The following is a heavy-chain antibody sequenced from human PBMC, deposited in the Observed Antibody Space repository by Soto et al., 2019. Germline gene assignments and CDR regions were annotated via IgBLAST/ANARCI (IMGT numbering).Heavy chain of an antibody. CDR3: ARGLLLLYGELSRRGDHYYYLDV. CDR1: GGSFSGYQ. CDR2: INDSGST. Sequence: QVQLQQWGAGLLKPSEILSLTCAVYGGSFSGYQWSWIRQPPGKGLEWIGDINDSGSTTYKPSLKSRVTISVDTSKNQDSLQLRSVTAAHTAVYYCARGLLLLYGELSRRGDHYYYLDVWGKATTVTVSS. D-gene: IGHD3-10*01. J-gene: IGHJ6*03. V-gene: IGHV4-34*01.